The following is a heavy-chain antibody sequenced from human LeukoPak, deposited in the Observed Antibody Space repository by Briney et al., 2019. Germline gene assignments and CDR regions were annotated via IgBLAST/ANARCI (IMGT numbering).Heavy chain of an antibody. Sequence: SETLSLTCTVSGGSISSGGYYWSWIRQPPGKGLEWIGYIYHSGSTYYNPSLKSRVTISVDRSKNQFSLKLSSVTAADTAVYYCARVGGTVGNQYGIDYWGQGTLVTVSS. CDR2: IYHSGST. J-gene: IGHJ4*02. V-gene: IGHV4-30-2*01. D-gene: IGHD4-23*01. CDR1: GGSISSGGYY. CDR3: ARVGGTVGNQYGIDY.